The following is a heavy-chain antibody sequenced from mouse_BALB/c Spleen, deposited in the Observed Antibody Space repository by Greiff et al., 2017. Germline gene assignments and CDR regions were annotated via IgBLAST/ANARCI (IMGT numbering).Heavy chain of an antibody. Sequence: EVMLVESGGGLVQPGGSRKLSCAASGFTFSSFGMHWVRQAPEKGLEWVAYISSGSSTIYYADTVKGRFTISRDNPKNTLFLQMTSLRSEDTAMYYCARFGYIDYWGQGTTLTVSS. CDR2: ISSGSSTI. CDR1: GFTFSSFG. V-gene: IGHV5-17*02. CDR3: ARFGYIDY. J-gene: IGHJ2*01.